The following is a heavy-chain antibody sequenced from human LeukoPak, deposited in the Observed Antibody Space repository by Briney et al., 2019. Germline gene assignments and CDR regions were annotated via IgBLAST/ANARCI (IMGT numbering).Heavy chain of an antibody. J-gene: IGHJ4*02. CDR1: GFTFSKYG. Sequence: SGGSLRLSCAASGFTFSKYGMSWVRQAPGKGLEWVSAISGSGGSTYYADSVKGRFTISRDNSKNTLYLQMNSLRAEDTAVYYCAKTQFEYSGYDGVDYWGQGTLVTVSS. CDR3: AKTQFEYSGYDGVDY. CDR2: ISGSGGST. D-gene: IGHD5-12*01. V-gene: IGHV3-23*01.